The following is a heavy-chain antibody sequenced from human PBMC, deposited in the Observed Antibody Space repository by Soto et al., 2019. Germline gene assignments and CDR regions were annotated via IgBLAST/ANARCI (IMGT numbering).Heavy chain of an antibody. CDR3: AGSPLKREQGNWFDP. D-gene: IGHD1-26*01. V-gene: IGHV3-11*01. CDR2: ISSSGSTI. J-gene: IGHJ5*02. Sequence: PGGSLRLSCAASGFTFSDYYTSWIRQAPGKGLEWVSYISSSGSTIYYADSVKGRFTISRDNAKNSLYLQMNSLRAEDTAVYYCAGSPLKREQGNWFDPWGQGTMVTVYS. CDR1: GFTFSDYY.